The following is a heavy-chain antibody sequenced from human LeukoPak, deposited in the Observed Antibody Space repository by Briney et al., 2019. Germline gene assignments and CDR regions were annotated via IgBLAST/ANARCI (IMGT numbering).Heavy chain of an antibody. D-gene: IGHD3-10*01. Sequence: GGSLRLSCAASGSTFSSYWMSWVRQAPGKGLEWVANIKQDGSEKYYVDSVKGRFTISRDNAKNSLYLQMNSLRAEDTAVYYCAREGYYGSGVSDYWGQGTLVTVSS. CDR1: GSTFSSYW. CDR3: AREGYYGSGVSDY. J-gene: IGHJ4*02. V-gene: IGHV3-7*01. CDR2: IKQDGSEK.